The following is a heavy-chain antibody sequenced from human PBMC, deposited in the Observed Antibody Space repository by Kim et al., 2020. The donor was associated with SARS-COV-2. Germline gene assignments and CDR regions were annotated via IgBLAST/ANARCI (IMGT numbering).Heavy chain of an antibody. V-gene: IGHV3-73*01. D-gene: IGHD1-1*01. CDR2: IRSKADSYAT. Sequence: GGSLRLSCAASGFTFSGSAIHWVRQAPGKGLAWVGRIRSKADSYATAYAASGRGRFTISRDDSKNTLYLQMNNLKTEDTAVYYCTRVRVTTSAFWDACD. CDR3: TRVRVTTSAFWDACD. J-gene: IGHJ3*02. CDR1: GFTFSGSA.